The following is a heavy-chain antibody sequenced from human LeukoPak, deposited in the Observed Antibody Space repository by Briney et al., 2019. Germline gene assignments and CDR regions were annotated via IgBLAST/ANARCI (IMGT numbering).Heavy chain of an antibody. D-gene: IGHD5-18*01. Sequence: SETLSLTCTVSGDSISGYYWSWIRQPPGKGLEWIGCFYNSGSTNYNPSLKSRVTISVDTSKSQYSLKLSSVAAADTAAYYCARHAGGYSFDYWGQGTLVTVSS. CDR3: ARHAGGYSFDY. J-gene: IGHJ4*02. V-gene: IGHV4-59*08. CDR2: FYNSGST. CDR1: GDSISGYY.